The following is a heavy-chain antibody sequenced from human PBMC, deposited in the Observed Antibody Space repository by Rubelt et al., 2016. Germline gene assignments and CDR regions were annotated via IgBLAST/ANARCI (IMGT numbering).Heavy chain of an antibody. Sequence: EVQLVQSGAEVKTPGESLKISCKGSGYSFTSYWIGWVRPMPGKGLEWMGIIYPGDSDTRYSPACQGQVPISADKSISTAYRQWSSLKASDTAMYYCARHGQVQSGDAFDIWGQGTMVTVSS. V-gene: IGHV5-51*01. CDR2: IYPGDSDT. CDR1: GYSFTSYW. D-gene: IGHD1-26*01. CDR3: ARHGQVQSGDAFDI. J-gene: IGHJ3*02.